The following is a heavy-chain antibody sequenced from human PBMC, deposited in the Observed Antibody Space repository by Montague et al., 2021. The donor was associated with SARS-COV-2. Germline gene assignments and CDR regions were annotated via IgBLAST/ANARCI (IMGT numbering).Heavy chain of an antibody. Sequence: SETLSLTCTVSGGSINSSNYYWDWIRQPPGKGLEWIGSIYDSGSTYYNPSLKSRVTISVDTSKNHFSLKLSSVTAADTAVYYCARRGRKLLPVATTIGGFDIRGQGTMVTVSS. CDR3: ARRGRKLLPVATTIGGFDI. CDR1: GGSINSSNYY. D-gene: IGHD5-12*01. CDR2: IYDSGST. V-gene: IGHV4-39*02. J-gene: IGHJ3*02.